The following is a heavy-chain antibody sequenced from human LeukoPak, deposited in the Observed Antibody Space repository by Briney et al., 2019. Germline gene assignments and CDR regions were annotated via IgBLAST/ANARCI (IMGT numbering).Heavy chain of an antibody. Sequence: SETLSLTCTVSGGSISSFYWSWIRQPPGMGLEWVGYSHGNGDTNYNPSLKSRVTISVDTSKNQCSLKLTSVTAADTAVYYCARHRAYDSGTYYRWFDPWGPGTLVTVSS. D-gene: IGHD3-22*01. CDR1: GGSISSFY. CDR3: ARHRAYDSGTYYRWFDP. V-gene: IGHV4-59*08. J-gene: IGHJ5*02. CDR2: SHGNGDT.